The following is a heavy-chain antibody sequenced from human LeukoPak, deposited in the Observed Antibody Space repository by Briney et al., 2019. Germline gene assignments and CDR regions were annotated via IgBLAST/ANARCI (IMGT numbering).Heavy chain of an antibody. D-gene: IGHD2-8*01. Sequence: GASVKVSCKASGYTFTSYGISWVRQAPGQGLEWMGWISAYNGNTNYAQKLQGRVTMTTDTSTSTAYMELRSLRSADTAVYYCARDSVSLTYYYGMDVWGQGTTVTVSS. V-gene: IGHV1-18*01. CDR1: GYTFTSYG. J-gene: IGHJ6*02. CDR3: ARDSVSLTYYYGMDV. CDR2: ISAYNGNT.